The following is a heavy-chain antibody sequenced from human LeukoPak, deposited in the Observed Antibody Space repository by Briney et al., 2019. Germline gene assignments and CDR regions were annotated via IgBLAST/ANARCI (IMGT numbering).Heavy chain of an antibody. Sequence: ASVKVSCKASGYTFTGYYMHWVRQAPGQGLEWMGWINPNSGGTNYAQKFQGRVTMTRDTSISTAYMELSRLRSDDTAVYYCARDGQYYYGSGSYYFNDYWGQGTLVTVSS. J-gene: IGHJ4*02. CDR1: GYTFTGYY. CDR2: INPNSGGT. V-gene: IGHV1-2*02. CDR3: ARDGQYYYGSGSYYFNDY. D-gene: IGHD3-10*01.